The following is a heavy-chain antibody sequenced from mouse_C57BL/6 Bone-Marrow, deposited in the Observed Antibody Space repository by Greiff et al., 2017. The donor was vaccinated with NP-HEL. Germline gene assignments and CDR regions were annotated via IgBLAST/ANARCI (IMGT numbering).Heavy chain of an antibody. CDR3: TRARWLPAWFAY. V-gene: IGHV5-9-1*02. J-gene: IGHJ3*01. D-gene: IGHD2-3*01. CDR2: ISSGGDYI. Sequence: DVQLQESGEGLVKPGGSLKLSCAASGFTFSSYAMSWVRQTPEKRLEWVAYISSGGDYIYYADTVKGRFTISRDNARNTLYLQMSSLKSEDTAMYYCTRARWLPAWFAYWGQGTLVTVSA. CDR1: GFTFSSYA.